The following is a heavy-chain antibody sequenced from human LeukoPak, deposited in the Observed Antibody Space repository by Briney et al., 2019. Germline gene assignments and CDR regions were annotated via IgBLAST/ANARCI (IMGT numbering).Heavy chain of an antibody. J-gene: IGHJ4*02. CDR1: GGSISSGDYY. CDR2: IYYSGST. Sequence: TLSLTCTVSGGSISSGDYYWSWIRQPPGKGLEWIGYIYYSGSTYYNPSLKSRVTISVDTSKNQFTLKLSSVTAADTAVYYCARARGPTYYYDSSGYYLDYWGQGTLVTVSS. D-gene: IGHD3-22*01. CDR3: ARARGPTYYYDSSGYYLDY. V-gene: IGHV4-30-4*08.